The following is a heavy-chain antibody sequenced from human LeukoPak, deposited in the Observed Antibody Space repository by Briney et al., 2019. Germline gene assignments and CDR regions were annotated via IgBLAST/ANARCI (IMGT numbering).Heavy chain of an antibody. Sequence: GASVKVSCKASGYTFTSYGISWVRQAPGQGLEWMGGIIPIFGTANYAQKFQGRVTITADESTSTAYMELSSLRSEDTAVYYCARGIGRAVAGTRWFDPWGQGTLVTVSS. CDR3: ARGIGRAVAGTRWFDP. V-gene: IGHV1-69*13. CDR2: IIPIFGTA. D-gene: IGHD6-19*01. CDR1: GYTFTSYG. J-gene: IGHJ5*02.